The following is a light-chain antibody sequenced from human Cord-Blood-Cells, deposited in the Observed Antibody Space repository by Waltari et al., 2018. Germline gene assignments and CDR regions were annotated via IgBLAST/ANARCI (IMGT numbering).Light chain of an antibody. CDR2: GAS. V-gene: IGKV3-20*01. CDR3: QQYGSSPQT. Sequence: IVFTPSPGTLSSSPGERATLSCRASQSVSSSYLAWYQQKPGQAPRPLIYGASSRATGIPDRFSGSGSGTDFTLTISRLEPEDFAVYYCQQYGSSPQTFGQGTKVEIK. CDR1: QSVSSSY. J-gene: IGKJ1*01.